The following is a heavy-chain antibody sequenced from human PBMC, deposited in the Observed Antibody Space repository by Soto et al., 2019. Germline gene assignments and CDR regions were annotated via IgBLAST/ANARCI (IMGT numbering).Heavy chain of an antibody. CDR1: GYTFTGYY. J-gene: IGHJ4*02. V-gene: IGHV1-2*04. CDR2: INPNSGGT. D-gene: IGHD6-6*01. CDR3: ATALGAARPFDY. Sequence: ASVKVSCKAPGYTFTGYYMHWVRQAPGQGLEWMGWINPNSGGTNYAQKFQGWVTMTRDTSISTAYMELSRLRSDDTAVYYCATALGAARPFDYWGQGTLVTVSS.